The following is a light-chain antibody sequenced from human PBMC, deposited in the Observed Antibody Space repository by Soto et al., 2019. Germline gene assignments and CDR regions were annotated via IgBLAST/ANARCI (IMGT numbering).Light chain of an antibody. CDR3: SSFTSSNTYV. J-gene: IGLJ1*01. V-gene: IGLV2-18*02. CDR1: SSEIGAYNR. Sequence: QSVLTQPPSVSGSPGRSVAISCTGTSSEIGAYNRVSWYQQPPGTAPKLMIYDVNNRPSGVPDRFSGSKSGNTASLTISGLQADDEADYYCSSFTSSNTYVFGTGTKV. CDR2: DVN.